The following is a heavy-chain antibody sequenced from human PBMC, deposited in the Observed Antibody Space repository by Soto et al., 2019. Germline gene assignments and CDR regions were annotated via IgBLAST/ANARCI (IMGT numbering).Heavy chain of an antibody. Sequence: GGSLRLSCAASRFTFSTYWLHWVRQAPGKGLVWVSRINSDGTGTSYADSVKGRITISRDNAKNTLYLQMNSLRSEDTAVYYCAGDSSGYSYDAFDIWGQGTMVTVSS. CDR1: RFTFSTYW. V-gene: IGHV3-74*01. CDR2: INSDGTGT. J-gene: IGHJ3*02. CDR3: AGDSSGYSYDAFDI. D-gene: IGHD3-22*01.